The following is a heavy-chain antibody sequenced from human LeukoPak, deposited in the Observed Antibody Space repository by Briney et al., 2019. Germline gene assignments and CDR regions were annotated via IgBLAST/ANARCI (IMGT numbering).Heavy chain of an antibody. CDR2: ISSNGGST. CDR3: AREDSSYYYDSSGYLGGPDY. V-gene: IGHV3-64*01. CDR1: GFTFSSYA. D-gene: IGHD3-22*01. Sequence: GGSLRLSCAASGFTFSSYAMHWVRHAPGKGLEYVSAISSNGGSTYYANSVKGRFTISRDNSKNTLYLQMGSLRAEDMAVYYCAREDSSYYYDSSGYLGGPDYWGQGTLVTVSS. J-gene: IGHJ4*02.